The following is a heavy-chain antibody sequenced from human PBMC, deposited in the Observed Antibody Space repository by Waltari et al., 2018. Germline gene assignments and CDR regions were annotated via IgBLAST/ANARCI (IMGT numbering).Heavy chain of an antibody. Sequence: EVQLVESGGGLVQPGGSLRLSWVGSGFPFGTYWMSWVRHSPGKGLEWVANIKQNGREKSYVDSVKGRFIISRDDAQNSLYLQLNSLRAEDTAVYYCARRRGGGYWYFDLWGRGTLVTVYS. J-gene: IGHJ2*01. CDR2: IKQNGREK. CDR3: ARRRGGGYWYFDL. V-gene: IGHV3-7*01. CDR1: GFPFGTYW. D-gene: IGHD2-15*01.